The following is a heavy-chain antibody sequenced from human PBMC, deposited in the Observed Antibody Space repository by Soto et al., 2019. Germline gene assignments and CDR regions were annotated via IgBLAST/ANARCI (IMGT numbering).Heavy chain of an antibody. J-gene: IGHJ5*02. V-gene: IGHV4-34*01. CDR3: ARGGVGATNWNGFDP. D-gene: IGHD1-26*01. CDR1: GGSFSGYY. CDR2: INHSGST. Sequence: QVQVQQWGAGLLKPSETLSLICAVYGGSFSGYYWSWIRQPPGKGQEWIGEINHSGSTNYSPSLKTRLTISVDTSMHHFTLKLSSVTAADTAVYYCARGGVGATNWNGFDPWGQGTLVTVSS.